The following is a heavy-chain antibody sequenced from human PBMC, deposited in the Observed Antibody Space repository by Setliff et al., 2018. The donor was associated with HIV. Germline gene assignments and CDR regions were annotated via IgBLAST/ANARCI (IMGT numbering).Heavy chain of an antibody. Sequence: PGGSLRLSCAVSGFTFSTYAMSWVRQAPGKGLEWVSAITGSGRTTYYADSVKGRFTISRDNSKNTLSLQMNSLRAEDTAVYYCAKDYVENDYWGQGTLVTVSS. J-gene: IGHJ4*02. CDR2: ITGSGRTT. CDR1: GFTFSTYA. D-gene: IGHD3-16*01. V-gene: IGHV3-23*01. CDR3: AKDYVENDY.